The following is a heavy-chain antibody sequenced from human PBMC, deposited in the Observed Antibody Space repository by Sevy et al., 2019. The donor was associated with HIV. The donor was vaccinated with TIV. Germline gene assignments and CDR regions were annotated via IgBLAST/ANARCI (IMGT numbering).Heavy chain of an antibody. Sequence: GGSLRLSCEASGFTFSSYEMNWVRQAPGKGLEWVSYISSSGTTIKNPASLKGRFTISGDNAKNSLYMQMNSLRAEETAVYYCARVDANYDKGFDPWGQGTLVTVSS. V-gene: IGHV3-48*03. CDR1: GFTFSSYE. CDR3: ARVDANYDKGFDP. D-gene: IGHD3-22*01. CDR2: ISSSGTTI. J-gene: IGHJ5*02.